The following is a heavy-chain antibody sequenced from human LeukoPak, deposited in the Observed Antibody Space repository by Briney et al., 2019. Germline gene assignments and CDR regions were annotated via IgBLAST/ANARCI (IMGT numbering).Heavy chain of an antibody. Sequence: TSETLSLTCTVSGGSISSYYWSWIRQPAGKGLEWVGRIFTTGSTNYNPSLKSRVTISVDTSKNQFSLKLSSVTAADTAVYYCAALRKYSSSWIRGINAFDIWGQGTMVTVSS. V-gene: IGHV4-4*07. D-gene: IGHD6-13*01. J-gene: IGHJ3*02. CDR3: AALRKYSSSWIRGINAFDI. CDR1: GGSISSYY. CDR2: IFTTGST.